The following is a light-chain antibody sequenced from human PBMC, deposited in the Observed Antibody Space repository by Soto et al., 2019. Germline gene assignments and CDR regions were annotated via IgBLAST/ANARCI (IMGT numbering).Light chain of an antibody. V-gene: IGKV1-27*01. Sequence: DIQVTQFPSSLSASVGDRITITCRASQAIGNYLAWYQRKPGEVPKLLIFAASTLQSGVPSRFSGSRSGTDFTLTVSSLQPEDVATYFCQKYNSAPLTFGPGTKVDIK. CDR3: QKYNSAPLT. CDR1: QAIGNY. CDR2: AAS. J-gene: IGKJ3*01.